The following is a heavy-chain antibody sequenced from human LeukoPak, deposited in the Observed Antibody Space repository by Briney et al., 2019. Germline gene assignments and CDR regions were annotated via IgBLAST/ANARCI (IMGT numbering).Heavy chain of an antibody. Sequence: GASVKVSCKASGYTFTNYYMHWVRQAPGQGLEWIGLINPTGTGTNYAQKFRGRVTMTRDTSTTTVYMELSSLRSEDTAVYYCAREEYGGYFDYWGQGTLVAVSS. D-gene: IGHD2-21*01. V-gene: IGHV1-46*01. CDR1: GYTFTNYY. J-gene: IGHJ4*02. CDR2: INPTGTGT. CDR3: AREEYGGYFDY.